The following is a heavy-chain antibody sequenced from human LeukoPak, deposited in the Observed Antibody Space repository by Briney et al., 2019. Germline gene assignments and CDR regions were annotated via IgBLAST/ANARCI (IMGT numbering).Heavy chain of an antibody. CDR1: GGSISSRSYY. CDR3: ARLSAGQQQLIDS. J-gene: IGHJ4*02. D-gene: IGHD6-13*01. CDR2: MYYSGTT. Sequence: PSETLSLTCTVSGGSISSRSYYWGWIRQPPGKGLEWIGSMYYSGTTYYNPSLKSRVTISVDTSKNQFSLRLMSVTAADTAVYYCARLSAGQQQLIDSWGQGTLVTVSS. V-gene: IGHV4-39*01.